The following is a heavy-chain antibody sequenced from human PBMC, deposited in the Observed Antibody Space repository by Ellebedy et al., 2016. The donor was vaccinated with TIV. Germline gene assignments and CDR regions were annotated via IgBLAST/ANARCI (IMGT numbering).Heavy chain of an antibody. CDR3: ARQPSLRYFDLLDY. Sequence: SETLSLXXTVSGGSISSYYWSWIRQPPGKGLEWIGYIYYSGSTNYNPSLKSRVTISVDTSKNQFSLKLSSVTAADTAVYYCARQPSLRYFDLLDYWGQGTLVTVSS. D-gene: IGHD3-9*01. J-gene: IGHJ4*02. CDR1: GGSISSYY. CDR2: IYYSGST. V-gene: IGHV4-59*01.